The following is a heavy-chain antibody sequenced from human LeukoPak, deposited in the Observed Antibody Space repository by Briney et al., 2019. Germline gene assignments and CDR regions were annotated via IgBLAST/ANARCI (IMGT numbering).Heavy chain of an antibody. J-gene: IGHJ6*02. CDR1: GGSISSGGYS. Sequence: SETLSLTCAVSGGSISSGGYSWSWIRQPPGKGLEWIGYIYHSGSTYYNPSLKSRVTISVDRSKNQFSLKLSSVTAADTAVYYCAKVTFRPYSSSWSPGKGMDVWGQGTTVTVSS. D-gene: IGHD6-13*01. CDR2: IYHSGST. CDR3: AKVTFRPYSSSWSPGKGMDV. V-gene: IGHV4-30-2*01.